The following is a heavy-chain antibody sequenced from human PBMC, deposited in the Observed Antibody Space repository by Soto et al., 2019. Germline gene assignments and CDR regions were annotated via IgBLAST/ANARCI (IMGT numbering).Heavy chain of an antibody. CDR2: TYFRSKWYN. V-gene: IGHV6-1*01. CDR3: AKGDNLGPKTGYAFDP. Sequence: SQTLSLTCAISGDRVSSNTASWNCIIHSPSRGLEWLGRTYFRSKWYNDYAVSVKSRIIINPDTSNNQFSLQLNSVTPEDTAVYFCAKGDNLGPKTGYAFDPWGQGIMVTVSS. J-gene: IGHJ5*02. D-gene: IGHD5-12*01. CDR1: GDRVSSNTAS.